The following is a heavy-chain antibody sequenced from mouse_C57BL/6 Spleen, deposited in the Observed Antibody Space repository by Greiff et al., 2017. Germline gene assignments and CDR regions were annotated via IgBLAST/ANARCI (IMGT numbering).Heavy chain of an antibody. CDR1: GFTFSDYG. CDR2: ISSGSSTI. J-gene: IGHJ3*01. Sequence: EVTLVESGGGLVKPGGSLKLSCAASGFTFSDYGMHWVRQAPEKGLEWVAYISSGSSTIYYAETVTGRFTIARDNAKNTLFLQMTSLRSEDTAMYYCASVVPFAYWGQGTLVTVSA. V-gene: IGHV5-17*01. CDR3: ASVVPFAY. D-gene: IGHD5-1*01.